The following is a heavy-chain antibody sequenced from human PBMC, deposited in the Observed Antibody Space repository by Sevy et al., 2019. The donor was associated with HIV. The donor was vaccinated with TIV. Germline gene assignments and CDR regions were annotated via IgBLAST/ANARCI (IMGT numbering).Heavy chain of an antibody. CDR1: GGTFSSYA. J-gene: IGHJ6*02. CDR2: IIPIFGTA. D-gene: IGHD5-18*01. V-gene: IGHV1-69*13. Sequence: ASVKVSCKASGGTFSSYAISWVRQAPGQGLEWMGGIIPIFGTANYAQKFQGRVTITGDESTSTAYMELSSLRSEDTAGYYYASGYSYGNYYYYGMDVWGQGTTVTVSS. CDR3: ASGYSYGNYYYYGMDV.